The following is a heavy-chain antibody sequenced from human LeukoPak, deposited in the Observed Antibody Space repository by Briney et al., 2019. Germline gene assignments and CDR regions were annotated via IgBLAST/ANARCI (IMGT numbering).Heavy chain of an antibody. CDR3: ARDEAGTRVGLDY. V-gene: IGHV4-59*01. CDR1: GGSISSYY. D-gene: IGHD6-19*01. CDR2: IYYSGST. J-gene: IGHJ4*02. Sequence: SETLSLTCTVSGGSISSYYWSWVRQPPGKGLEWIGYIYYSGSTNYNPSLKSRVTISVDTSKNQFSLKLSSVTAADTAVYYCARDEAGTRVGLDYWGQGTLVTVSS.